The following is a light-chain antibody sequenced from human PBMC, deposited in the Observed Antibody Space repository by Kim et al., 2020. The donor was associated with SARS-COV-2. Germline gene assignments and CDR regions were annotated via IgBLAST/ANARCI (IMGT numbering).Light chain of an antibody. J-gene: IGKJ3*01. CDR3: QQCYTAPFT. CDR1: QSVLYRSNNQNY. CDR2: WAS. V-gene: IGKV4-1*01. Sequence: ATINCKSSQSVLYRSNNQNYLACDQQKPGQPPQLLIHWASIRESGVPDRFSGSGSGTDFTLTLSSLQAEDVAIYYCQQCYTAPFTFGPGTKVDIK.